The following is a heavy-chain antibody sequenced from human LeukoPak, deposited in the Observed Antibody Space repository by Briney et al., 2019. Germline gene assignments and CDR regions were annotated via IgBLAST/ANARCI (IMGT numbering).Heavy chain of an antibody. V-gene: IGHV4-4*07. CDR3: TRGAGWLIDY. J-gene: IGHJ4*02. D-gene: IGHD3-16*01. CDR1: GGSISSYY. Sequence: PSETLSLTCTVSGGSISSYYWSWIRQPAGKGLEWIGRIYTSGSTNYNPSLKSRVTMSVDTSKNQFSLKLNSVITADTAVYYCTRGAGWLIDYWGQGILVTVSS. CDR2: IYTSGST.